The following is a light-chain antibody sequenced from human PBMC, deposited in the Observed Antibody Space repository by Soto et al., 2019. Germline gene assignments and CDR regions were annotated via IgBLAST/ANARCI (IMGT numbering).Light chain of an antibody. V-gene: IGKV3-20*01. CDR1: HTVTSNY. CDR2: GAS. J-gene: IGKJ1*01. CDR3: QQYGGSPRT. Sequence: EIVLTQSPDTLSLSPGERATLSCGASHTVTSNYLAWYQQKPGQAPRLLIYGASSRATDIPDRFSGSGSGTDFTLTISRLETEDFAVYYCQQYGGSPRTFGQGTKVEIK.